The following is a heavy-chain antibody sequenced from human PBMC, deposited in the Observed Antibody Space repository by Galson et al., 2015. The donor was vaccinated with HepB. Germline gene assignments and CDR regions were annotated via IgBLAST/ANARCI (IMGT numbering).Heavy chain of an antibody. D-gene: IGHD6-13*01. V-gene: IGHV3-30-3*01. J-gene: IGHJ4*02. Sequence: SLRLSCAASGFTFSSYAMHWVRQAPGKGLEWVAVISYDGSNKYYADSVKGRFTISRDNSKNTLYLQMNSLRAEDTAVYYCARDDILIRRSSIAFLVARHFDYWGQGTLVTVSS. CDR3: ARDDILIRRSSIAFLVARHFDY. CDR2: ISYDGSNK. CDR1: GFTFSSYA.